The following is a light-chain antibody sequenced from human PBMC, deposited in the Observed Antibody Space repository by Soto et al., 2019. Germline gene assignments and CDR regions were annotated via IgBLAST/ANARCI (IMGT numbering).Light chain of an antibody. CDR3: QSYDSSLSGYV. CDR1: SSNIGAGYD. J-gene: IGLJ1*01. Sequence: QSVLTQPPSVSGAPGQRVTISCTGSSSNIGAGYDVHWYQQLPGTAPKLLIYGNSNRPSRVPDRFSGSKSGTSASLAITGLQAEDEADYYCQSYDSSLSGYVFGTGTKVTV. V-gene: IGLV1-40*01. CDR2: GNS.